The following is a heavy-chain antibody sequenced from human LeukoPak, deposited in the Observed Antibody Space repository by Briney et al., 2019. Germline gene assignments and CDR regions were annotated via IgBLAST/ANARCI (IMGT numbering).Heavy chain of an antibody. CDR3: ARGGSLYSSGWYRDWFDP. J-gene: IGHJ5*02. D-gene: IGHD6-19*01. V-gene: IGHV3-21*01. Sequence: PGGSLRLSCAASGFTFSSYSMNWVRQAPGKGLEWVSSISSSSSYIYYADSVKGRFTISRDNAKNSLYLQMNSLRAEDTAVYYCARGGSLYSSGWYRDWFDPWGQGTLVTVSS. CDR1: GFTFSSYS. CDR2: ISSSSSYI.